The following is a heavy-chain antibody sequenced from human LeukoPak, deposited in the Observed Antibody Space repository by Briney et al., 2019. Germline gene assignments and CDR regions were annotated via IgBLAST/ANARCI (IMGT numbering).Heavy chain of an antibody. J-gene: IGHJ4*02. CDR3: ARHGSGLRGNFDY. Sequence: ASETLSLTCTVSGGSISSSSYYWGWIRQPPGKGLEWIGSIYYSGSTYYNPSLKSQVTISVDTSKNQFSLKLSSVTAADTAVYYCARHGSGLRGNFDYWGQGTLVTVSS. CDR2: IYYSGST. V-gene: IGHV4-39*01. D-gene: IGHD3-10*01. CDR1: GGSISSSSYY.